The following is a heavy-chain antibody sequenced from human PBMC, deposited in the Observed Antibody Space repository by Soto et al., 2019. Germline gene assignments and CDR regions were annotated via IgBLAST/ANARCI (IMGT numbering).Heavy chain of an antibody. Sequence: SETLSLTCSVSGDSISRIDYYWTWIRQHPEKGLEWIGNIYFRGNTYYSPSLESRLTISVDTSKDQFSLKLTSVTAADTAVYYCAREGGSYDSGGYLIRGAFDIWGQGTMVTVSS. D-gene: IGHD3-22*01. CDR2: IYFRGNT. CDR1: GDSISRIDYY. J-gene: IGHJ3*02. V-gene: IGHV4-31*03. CDR3: AREGGSYDSGGYLIRGAFDI.